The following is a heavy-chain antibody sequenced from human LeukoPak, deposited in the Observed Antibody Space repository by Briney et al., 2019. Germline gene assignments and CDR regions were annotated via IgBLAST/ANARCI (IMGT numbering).Heavy chain of an antibody. D-gene: IGHD3-3*01. CDR3: ASLEGGPSDGR. V-gene: IGHV3-53*01. Sequence: GGSLRLSCEVFGFPVRSRYMTWVRQPPGKGLECVPVIYSGGTTYHIDSVKGRFTISRDISKSTMYLEMNNLRVEDTAIYYCASLEGGPSDGRWGQGTLVTVSS. CDR2: IYSGGTT. J-gene: IGHJ4*02. CDR1: GFPVRSRY.